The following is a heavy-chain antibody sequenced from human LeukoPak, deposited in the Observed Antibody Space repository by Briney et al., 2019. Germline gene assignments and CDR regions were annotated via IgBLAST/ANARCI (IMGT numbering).Heavy chain of an antibody. CDR2: IYHSGST. V-gene: IGHV4-4*02. Sequence: SGTLSLTCAVSGGSISSSNWWSWVRQPPGKGLEWIGEIYHSGSTNYNPSLKSRVTISVDKSKNQFSLKLSSVTAADTAVYYCASYDSSGTLSGYFDYWGQGTLVTVSS. CDR1: GGSISSSNW. CDR3: ASYDSSGTLSGYFDY. D-gene: IGHD3-22*01. J-gene: IGHJ4*02.